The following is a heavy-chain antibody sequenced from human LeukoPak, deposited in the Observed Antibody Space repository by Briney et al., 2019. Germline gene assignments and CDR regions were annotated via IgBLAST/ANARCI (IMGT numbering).Heavy chain of an antibody. D-gene: IGHD2-2*02. Sequence: EASVKVSCKASGYTFTSYDINWVRQATGQGLEWMGWMNPNSGNTGYAQKFQGRVTITRNTSISTAYMELSSLRSEDTAVYYCARGSRDGPYQLLYSYYFDYWGQGTLVTVSS. CDR1: GYTFTSYD. J-gene: IGHJ4*02. CDR3: ARGSRDGPYQLLYSYYFDY. V-gene: IGHV1-8*03. CDR2: MNPNSGNT.